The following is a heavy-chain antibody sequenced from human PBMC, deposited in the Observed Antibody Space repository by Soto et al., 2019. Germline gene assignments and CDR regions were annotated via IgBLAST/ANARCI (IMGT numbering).Heavy chain of an antibody. V-gene: IGHV3-30-3*01. CDR2: ISHDGSNK. CDR1: GFTFSSYA. CDR3: AREPGDYGPLLDY. Sequence: QVQLVESGGGVVQPGRSLRLSCAASGFTFSSYAVHWVRQAPGKGLEWVAVISHDGSNKYYADSVKGRFTISRDNCKNTLYLQMNSLRAEDTAVYYCAREPGDYGPLLDYWGQGTLVTVPS. D-gene: IGHD4-17*01. J-gene: IGHJ4*02.